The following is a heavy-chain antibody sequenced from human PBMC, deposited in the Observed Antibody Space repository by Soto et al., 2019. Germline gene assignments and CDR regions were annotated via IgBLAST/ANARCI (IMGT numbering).Heavy chain of an antibody. CDR2: IIPIFGTS. V-gene: IGHV1-69*01. CDR1: GGTVSNYA. CDR3: ARARGYSYGDQNFDY. Sequence: VQLVQSGAEVKKPGSSVKVSCKASGGTVSNYALSWVRQAPGQGLEWMGGIIPIFGTSNYAQKFQGRVTITADESTNTAYIDLSSLRSEDTAVYYCARARGYSYGDQNFDYWGQGTLVTVSS. J-gene: IGHJ4*02. D-gene: IGHD5-18*01.